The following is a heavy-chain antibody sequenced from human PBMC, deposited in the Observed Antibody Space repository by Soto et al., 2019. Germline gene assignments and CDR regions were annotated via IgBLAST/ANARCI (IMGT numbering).Heavy chain of an antibody. Sequence: PGGSLRLSCAASGFTFSSYAMSWVRQAPGKGLEWVSAISGSGGSTYYADSVKGRFTISRDNSKNTLFLQMNSLRVEDTAIYYCAKKVNSGPGSQYFDYWGQGTLVTVSS. J-gene: IGHJ4*02. CDR1: GFTFSSYA. V-gene: IGHV3-23*01. D-gene: IGHD3-10*01. CDR2: ISGSGGST. CDR3: AKKVNSGPGSQYFDY.